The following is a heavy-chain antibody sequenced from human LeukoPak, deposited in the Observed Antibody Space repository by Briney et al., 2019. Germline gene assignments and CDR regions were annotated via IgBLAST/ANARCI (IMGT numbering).Heavy chain of an antibody. D-gene: IGHD6-6*01. J-gene: IGHJ3*02. V-gene: IGHV4-61*02. CDR1: GGSISSGNYY. Sequence: PSETLSLTCTVSGGSISSGNYYWSWIRQPAGKGLEWIGRIYNSGSTNYNPSLKSRVTISLDTSKNQFSLKLSSVTAADTAVYYCARHRSMAALKSAFDIWGQGTMVTVSS. CDR2: IYNSGST. CDR3: ARHRSMAALKSAFDI.